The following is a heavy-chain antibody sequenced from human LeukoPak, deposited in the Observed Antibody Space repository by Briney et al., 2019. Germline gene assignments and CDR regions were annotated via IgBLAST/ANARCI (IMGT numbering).Heavy chain of an antibody. J-gene: IGHJ4*02. CDR1: GGTFSSYA. V-gene: IGHV1-2*02. CDR2: INPNSGGT. D-gene: IGHD1-14*01. CDR3: ARGTPLNALDY. Sequence: ASVKVSCKASGGTFSSYAISWVRQAPGQGLEWMGWINPNSGGTNYAQKFQGRATMTRDTSISTAYMELSRLRSDDTAVYYCARGTPLNALDYWGQGTLVTVSS.